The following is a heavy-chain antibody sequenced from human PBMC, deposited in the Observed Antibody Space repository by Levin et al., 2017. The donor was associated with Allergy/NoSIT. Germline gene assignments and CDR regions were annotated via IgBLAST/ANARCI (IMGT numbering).Heavy chain of an antibody. J-gene: IGHJ4*02. Sequence: GASVKVSCQASGYSFTSYWFGWVRQRPGKGLEWMGLIFPSDSDTRVSPSFQGQIIMSVDKSISTAYLQWSSLKASDGAMYYCARRDSDGSNSFDYWGQGTLVTVSS. D-gene: IGHD4-23*01. CDR1: GYSFTSYW. CDR2: IFPSDSDT. CDR3: ARRDSDGSNSFDY. V-gene: IGHV5-51*01.